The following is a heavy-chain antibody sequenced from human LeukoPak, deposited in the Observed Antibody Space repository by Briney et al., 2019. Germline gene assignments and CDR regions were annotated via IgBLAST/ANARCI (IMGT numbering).Heavy chain of an antibody. V-gene: IGHV1-18*01. D-gene: IGHD3-9*01. CDR3: ARDMRYDILTGYYSGPYGMDV. CDR2: ISAYNGNT. J-gene: IGHJ6*02. Sequence: ASVTVSFKASGYTFTSYGISWVRQAPGQGLEWMGWISAYNGNTNYAQKLQGRVTMTTDTSTSTAYMELRSLRSDDTAVYYCARDMRYDILTGYYSGPYGMDVWGQGTTVTVSS. CDR1: GYTFTSYG.